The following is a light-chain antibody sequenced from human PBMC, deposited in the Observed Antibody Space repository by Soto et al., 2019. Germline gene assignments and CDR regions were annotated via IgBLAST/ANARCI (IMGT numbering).Light chain of an antibody. CDR1: SCDVGGYNY. CDR3: NSYTSSRTHVL. CDR2: DVG. V-gene: IGLV2-14*01. Sequence: QSVLTQPASVSGSPGQSITISCTGTSCDVGGYNYVSWYQRHPGKAPKLMISDVGNRPSGDSNRFSGSKSGNTASLTISGLQAEDEADYYCNSYTSSRTHVLFGGGTKLTVL. J-gene: IGLJ2*01.